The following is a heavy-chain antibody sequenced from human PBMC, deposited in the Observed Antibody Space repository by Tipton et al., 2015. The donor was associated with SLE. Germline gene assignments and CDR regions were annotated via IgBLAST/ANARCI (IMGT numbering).Heavy chain of an antibody. V-gene: IGHV4-34*01. CDR2: INHSGST. D-gene: IGHD4/OR15-4a*01. CDR3: ARLTIDAAFDI. CDR1: GGSFSGYY. J-gene: IGHJ3*02. Sequence: TLSLTCAVYGGSFSGYYWSWIRQPPGKGLEWIGEINHSGSTNYNPSLKRRVTIPVDTSKNQFSLKLSSVTAADTAVYYCARLTIDAAFDIWGQGTMVTVSS.